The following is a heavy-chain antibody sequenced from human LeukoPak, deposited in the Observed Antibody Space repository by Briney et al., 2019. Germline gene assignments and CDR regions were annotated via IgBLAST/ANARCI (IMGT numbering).Heavy chain of an antibody. V-gene: IGHV4-34*01. CDR3: ARGDKIYCSSTSCYSYYFDY. J-gene: IGHJ4*02. Sequence: SETLSLTCAVYGGSFSGHYWSWIRQPLGKGLEWIGEINHSGSTNYNPSLKSRVTISVDTSKNQFSLKLSSVTAADTAVYYCARGDKIYCSSTSCYSYYFDYWGQGTLVTVSS. CDR1: GGSFSGHY. CDR2: INHSGST. D-gene: IGHD2-2*01.